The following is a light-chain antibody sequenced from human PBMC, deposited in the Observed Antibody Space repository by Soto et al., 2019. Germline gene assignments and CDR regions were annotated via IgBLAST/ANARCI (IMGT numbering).Light chain of an antibody. CDR3: QHYNSFPIT. CDR2: DAS. J-gene: IGKJ5*01. V-gene: IGKV1-33*01. CDR1: QDIRYY. Sequence: DIHMTQAPSSLSASLGDRVSITCRASQDIRYYLNWYQQKTGQAPKLLIYDASQLETGVPSRFSGSGSGTDFTFTINSLQPEDIGTYYCQHYNSFPITFGQGTRLEIK.